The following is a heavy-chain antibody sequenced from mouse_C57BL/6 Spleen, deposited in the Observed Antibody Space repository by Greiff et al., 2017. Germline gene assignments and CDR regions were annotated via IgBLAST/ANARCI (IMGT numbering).Heavy chain of an antibody. CDR2: ISSGGDYI. D-gene: IGHD1-1*01. CDR1: GFTFSSYA. CDR3: TRDYYGSSPYAMDY. Sequence: EVQWVESGEGLVKPGGSLKLSCAASGFTFSSYAMSWVRQTPEKRLEWVAYISSGGDYIYYADTVKGRFTISRDNARNTLYLQMSSLKSEDTAMYYCTRDYYGSSPYAMDYWGQGTSVTVSS. V-gene: IGHV5-9-1*02. J-gene: IGHJ4*01.